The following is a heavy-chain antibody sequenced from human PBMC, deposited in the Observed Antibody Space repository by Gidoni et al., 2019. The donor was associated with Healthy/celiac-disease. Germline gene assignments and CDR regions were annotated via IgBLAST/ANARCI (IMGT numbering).Heavy chain of an antibody. Sequence: EVQLVESGGGWVQPGGSLRHSCSESGFTFSSYSMKWVRQAPGKVLEWVSYISSSSSTIYYAGSVKGRFTISRDNAKNSLYMQMNSLRDEDTAVYYCARDQTVTHPFDYWGQGTLVTVSS. CDR2: ISSSSSTI. CDR1: GFTFSSYS. J-gene: IGHJ4*02. V-gene: IGHV3-48*02. D-gene: IGHD4-17*01. CDR3: ARDQTVTHPFDY.